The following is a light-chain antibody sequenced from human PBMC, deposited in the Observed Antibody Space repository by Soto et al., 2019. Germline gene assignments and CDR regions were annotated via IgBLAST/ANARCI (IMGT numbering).Light chain of an antibody. V-gene: IGKV3-20*01. Sequence: ETVMTQSPGTVSLSPGERATLSCTTSQTVNSDYLAWYQQKPGQPPRLLIYGAFNRATGIPDRFSGSGSGTYFTLTISGLEPEDSAVYYCQHYDSSPLTFGQGTNLEI. CDR1: QTVNSDY. CDR2: GAF. J-gene: IGKJ2*01. CDR3: QHYDSSPLT.